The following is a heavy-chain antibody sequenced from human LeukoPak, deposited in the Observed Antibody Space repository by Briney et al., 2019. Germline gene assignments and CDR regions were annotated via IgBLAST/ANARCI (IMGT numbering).Heavy chain of an antibody. CDR3: AKHSSGWYNDAFDK. D-gene: IGHD6-19*01. J-gene: IGHJ3*02. Sequence: GGSLRLSCAASGFTFSSHAMSWVRQAPGKGLEWVSGISGSGGSTHYTDSVEGRFTISRDNSKNTLNLQMNSLRAEDTAVYYCAKHSSGWYNDAFDKWGQGTMVAVSS. V-gene: IGHV3-23*01. CDR1: GFTFSSHA. CDR2: ISGSGGST.